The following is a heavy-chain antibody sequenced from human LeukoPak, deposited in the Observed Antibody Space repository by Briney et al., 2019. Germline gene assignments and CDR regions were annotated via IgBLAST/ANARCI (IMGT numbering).Heavy chain of an antibody. J-gene: IGHJ4*02. D-gene: IGHD1-26*01. CDR1: GFSFSSYS. CDR2: TRNKANSYTT. CDR3: ARVVVVSGSYYFDY. Sequence: GGSLRLSCAASGFSFSSYSMNWARQAPGKGLEWVGRTRNKANSYTTEYAASVKDRFTISRDDSKNSLYLQMNSLKAEDTAVYYCARVVVVSGSYYFDYWGQGTLVTVSS. V-gene: IGHV3-72*01.